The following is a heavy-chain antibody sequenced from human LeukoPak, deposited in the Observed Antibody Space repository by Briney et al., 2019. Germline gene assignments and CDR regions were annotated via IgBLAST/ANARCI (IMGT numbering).Heavy chain of an antibody. CDR1: GFPFSSYW. V-gene: IGHV3-7*04. CDR2: IKQDGSKK. J-gene: IGHJ4*02. D-gene: IGHD5-24*01. Sequence: GGSLRLSCVASGFPFSSYWMTWVRQAPGKGLEWVANIKQDGSKKSYVDSVEGRFTISRDNAKNSLYLQMNSLGAEDTAIYYCTRVGYIDEGIDYWGQGTLVTVSS. CDR3: TRVGYIDEGIDY.